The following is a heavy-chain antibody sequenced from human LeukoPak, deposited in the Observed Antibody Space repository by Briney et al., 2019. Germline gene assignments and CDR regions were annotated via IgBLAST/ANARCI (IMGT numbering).Heavy chain of an antibody. J-gene: IGHJ5*02. CDR1: GSCFTNYW. CDR2: IYPNDWDA. Sequence: AEALKISCKGAGSCFTNYWIGWGRRLPAEGAQGMGIIYPNDWDARYSPSFQDKGTISVGTSIKTAYLLWPSLKASDTSLYYCARLDCRGRSCLGLAHFDPWGQGTLVTVSS. D-gene: IGHD2-15*01. V-gene: IGHV5-51*01. CDR3: ARLDCRGRSCLGLAHFDP.